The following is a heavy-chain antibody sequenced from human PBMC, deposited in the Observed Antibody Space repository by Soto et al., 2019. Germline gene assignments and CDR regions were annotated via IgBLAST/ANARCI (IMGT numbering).Heavy chain of an antibody. CDR2: ISSSSSYI. CDR3: ARIEYSSGWCAY. CDR1: GFTFSSYS. Sequence: EVQLVESGGGLVKPGGSLRLSCAASGFTFSSYSMNWVHQAPGKGLEWVSSISSSSSYIYYADSVKGRFTISRDNAKNSLYLQMNSLRAEDTAVYYCARIEYSSGWCAYWGQGTLVTVSS. J-gene: IGHJ4*02. D-gene: IGHD6-19*01. V-gene: IGHV3-21*01.